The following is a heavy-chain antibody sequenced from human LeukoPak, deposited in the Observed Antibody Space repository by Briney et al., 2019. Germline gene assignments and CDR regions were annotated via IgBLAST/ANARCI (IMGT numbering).Heavy chain of an antibody. J-gene: IGHJ4*02. D-gene: IGHD2-2*01. V-gene: IGHV4-39*01. Sequence: SETLSLTCTVSGGSIGSSTYYWGWIRQPPGKGLEWIGSLSYSGSTSYNPSLKSRVTISGDTSTNQFSLKLSFVTAADTAVYYCASERLGYCSSSSCPFDYWGQGTLVTVSS. CDR3: ASERLGYCSSSSCPFDY. CDR2: LSYSGST. CDR1: GGSIGSSTYY.